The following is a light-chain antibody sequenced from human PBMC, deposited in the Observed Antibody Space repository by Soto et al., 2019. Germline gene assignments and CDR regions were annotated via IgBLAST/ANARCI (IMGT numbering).Light chain of an antibody. CDR1: SSDVGSYNH. V-gene: IGLV2-14*01. J-gene: IGLJ1*01. CDR2: EVS. CDR3: SSYTSTSTLV. Sequence: QSVLTQPASVSGSPGQSITISCTGTSSDVGSYNHVSWYQQHPGKAPKLMIYEVSNRPSGVSNRFSGSKSGNTASLTISGLQAEDEADYYCSSYTSTSTLVFGTGTKVTV.